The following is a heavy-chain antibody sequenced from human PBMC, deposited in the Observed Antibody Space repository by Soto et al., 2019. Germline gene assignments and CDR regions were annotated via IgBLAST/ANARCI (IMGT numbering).Heavy chain of an antibody. V-gene: IGHV4-59*08. CDR1: GGSVSSYY. J-gene: IGHJ4*02. CDR3: ARHSNRTYGLYYFDY. Sequence: SETLSLTCTVSGGSVSSYYWSWIRQSPGKGQEWIGNIYYSGSSKYKPSLKSRDTISVDTSKNQFALKVSSATAADTAVYYCARHSNRTYGLYYFDYWGLGALVTVSS. CDR2: IYYSGSS. D-gene: IGHD4-17*01.